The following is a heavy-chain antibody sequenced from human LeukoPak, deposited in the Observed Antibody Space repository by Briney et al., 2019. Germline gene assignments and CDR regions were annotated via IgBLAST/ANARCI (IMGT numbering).Heavy chain of an antibody. CDR1: GGSISSYY. CDR3: ARASGSPPRWYFDY. Sequence: SETLSLTCTVSGGSISSYYWSWIRQPPGKGLEWIGYIYYSGSTNYNPSLKSRVTISVDTSKNQFSLKLSSVTAADTAVYYCARASGSPPRWYFDYWGQGTLVTVSS. CDR2: IYYSGST. V-gene: IGHV4-59*01. D-gene: IGHD1-26*01. J-gene: IGHJ4*02.